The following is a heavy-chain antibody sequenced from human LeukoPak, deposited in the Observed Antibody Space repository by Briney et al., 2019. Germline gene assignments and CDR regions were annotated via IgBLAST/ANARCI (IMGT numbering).Heavy chain of an antibody. Sequence: GASVKVSCKASGYTFTSYGISWVRQAPGQGLEWMGWISAYNGNTNYAQRLQDRVTMTTDTSTSTAYMELRGLRSDDTAMYYCARDAWNTVTTFDPWGQGTLVTVSS. CDR3: ARDAWNTVTTFDP. J-gene: IGHJ5*02. D-gene: IGHD4-11*01. V-gene: IGHV1-18*01. CDR1: GYTFTSYG. CDR2: ISAYNGNT.